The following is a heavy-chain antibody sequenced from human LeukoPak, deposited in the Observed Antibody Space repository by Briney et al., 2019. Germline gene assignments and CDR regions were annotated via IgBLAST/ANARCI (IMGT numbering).Heavy chain of an antibody. Sequence: PGGSLRLSCAASGFTVSSNYMSWVRQAPGKGLEWVSAISGSGGSTYYADSVKGRFTISRDNSKNTLYLQMNSLRAEDTAVYYCAKGMYYYDSSPIRALDYWGQGTLVTVSS. CDR2: ISGSGGST. J-gene: IGHJ4*02. CDR3: AKGMYYYDSSPIRALDY. D-gene: IGHD3-22*01. V-gene: IGHV3-23*01. CDR1: GFTVSSNY.